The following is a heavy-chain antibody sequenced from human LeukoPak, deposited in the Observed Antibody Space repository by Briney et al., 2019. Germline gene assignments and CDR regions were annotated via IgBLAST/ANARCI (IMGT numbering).Heavy chain of an antibody. V-gene: IGHV3-20*04. D-gene: IGHD2-2*01. CDR3: ASLVVPAAHDAFDI. J-gene: IGHJ3*02. CDR2: INWNGGST. Sequence: PGGSLGLSCAASGFTFDDYGMTWVRQAPGKGLEWVSGINWNGGSTGYAHSVKGRFTISRDHVKNSLYLQMNSLRAEDTALYYCASLVVPAAHDAFDIWGQGTMVTVSS. CDR1: GFTFDDYG.